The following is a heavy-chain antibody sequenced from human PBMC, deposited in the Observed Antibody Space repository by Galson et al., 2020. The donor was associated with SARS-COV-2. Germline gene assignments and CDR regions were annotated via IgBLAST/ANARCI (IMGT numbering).Heavy chain of an antibody. CDR1: GFTFSSYA. D-gene: IGHD3-22*01. J-gene: IGHJ4*02. CDR2: ISYDGSNK. CDR3: ARGRQDSSGYYAWGIDY. V-gene: IGHV3-30*04. Sequence: GESLKLSCAASGFTFSSYALHWVRQAPGKGLEWVAVISYDGSNKYYADSVKGRFTISRDNSKNTLYLQMNSLRAEDTAVYYCARGRQDSSGYYAWGIDYWGQGTLVTVSS.